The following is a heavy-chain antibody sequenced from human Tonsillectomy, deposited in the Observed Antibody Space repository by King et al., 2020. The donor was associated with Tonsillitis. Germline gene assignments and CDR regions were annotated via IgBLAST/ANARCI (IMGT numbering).Heavy chain of an antibody. D-gene: IGHD6-13*01. V-gene: IGHV1-2*02. CDR1: GYTFTSYY. CDR2: INPNSGGT. Sequence: QLVQSGAEVKKPGASVKVSCKASGYTFTSYYMHWVRQAPGQGLEWMGWINPNSGGTNYAQKFQGRVTMTRDTSISTAYMELSRLTSDDTAVYYCARGMDLPRGYSSSWYLNYWGQGTLVTVSS. CDR3: ARGMDLPRGYSSSWYLNY. J-gene: IGHJ4*02.